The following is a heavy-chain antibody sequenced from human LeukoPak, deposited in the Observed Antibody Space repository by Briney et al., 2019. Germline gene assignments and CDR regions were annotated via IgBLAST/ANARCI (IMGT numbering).Heavy chain of an antibody. V-gene: IGHV4-61*02. J-gene: IGHJ4*02. CDR2: FYNSGST. D-gene: IGHD3-16*01. CDR3: ARVGDYALKD. Sequence: SETLFLTCTVSGGSISSGSYYWSWIRQPAGKGLEWIGRFYNSGSTNCNPSLKSRVTMSVDTSKNQFSLRLSSVTAADTAVYYCARVGDYALKDWGQGTLVTVSS. CDR1: GGSISSGSYY.